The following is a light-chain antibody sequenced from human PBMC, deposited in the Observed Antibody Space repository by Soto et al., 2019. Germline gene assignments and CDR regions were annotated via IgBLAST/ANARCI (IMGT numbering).Light chain of an antibody. J-gene: IGLJ3*02. CDR3: CSYAGIYPK. CDR1: SSDVGAYNF. Sequence: QSVLTQPLSVSGSPGQSVTISCTGSSSDVGAYNFVSWYQRYPAKAPKLMIYDVNKRPSGVPDRFSGSKSGYTASLTISGLQAEDEADYSCCSYAGIYPKFGGGTKLTVL. V-gene: IGLV2-11*01. CDR2: DVN.